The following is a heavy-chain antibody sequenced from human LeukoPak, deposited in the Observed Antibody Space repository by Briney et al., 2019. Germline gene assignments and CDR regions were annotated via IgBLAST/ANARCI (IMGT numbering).Heavy chain of an antibody. J-gene: IGHJ3*01. CDR1: GFIFSSYN. Sequence: PGGSLRLSCAASGFIFSSYNMHWVRQAPGKGLEWVAVISYDGSNKYYADSVKGRFTISRDNSKNTLYLQMDSLKTEDTAVYYCTRRSADDSSGYWGSWGQGTMVTVSS. CDR3: TRRSADDSSGYWGS. V-gene: IGHV3-30-3*01. D-gene: IGHD3-22*01. CDR2: ISYDGSNK.